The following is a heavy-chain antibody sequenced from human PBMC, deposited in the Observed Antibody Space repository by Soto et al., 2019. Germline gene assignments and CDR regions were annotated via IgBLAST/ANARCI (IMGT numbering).Heavy chain of an antibody. CDR3: ARDYSGWYNKTNYYYYYGMDV. CDR2: IGTAGDT. V-gene: IGHV3-13*01. J-gene: IGHJ6*02. Sequence: GESLKISCAASGFTFSSYDMHWVRQATGKGLEWVSAIGTAGDTYYPGSVKGRFTISRENAKNSLYLQMNSLRAEDTAVYYCARDYSGWYNKTNYYYYYGMDVWGQGTTVTVSS. CDR1: GFTFSSYD. D-gene: IGHD6-19*01.